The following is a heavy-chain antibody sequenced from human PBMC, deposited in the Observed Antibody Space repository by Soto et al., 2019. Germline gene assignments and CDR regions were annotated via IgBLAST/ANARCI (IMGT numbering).Heavy chain of an antibody. V-gene: IGHV3-30-3*02. CDR3: AKKVNSGPGSQYFDY. D-gene: IGHD3-10*01. CDR1: GFTFSSYA. Sequence: QVQLVESGGGVVQPGRSLRLSCAASGFTFSSYAMHWVRQAPGKGLEWVAVISYDGSNKYYADSVKGRFTISRDNSKNTLYLQMNSLRVEDTAIYYCAKKVNSGPGSQYFDYWGQGTLVTVSS. J-gene: IGHJ4*02. CDR2: ISYDGSNK.